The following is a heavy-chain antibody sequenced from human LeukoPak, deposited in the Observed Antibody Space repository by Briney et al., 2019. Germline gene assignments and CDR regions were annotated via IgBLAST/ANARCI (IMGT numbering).Heavy chain of an antibody. CDR3: ASSLPGTFDI. Sequence: SVKVSCKASGGTFSSYAITWVRQAPGQGLEWMGRIIPTLGIANYAQKFQGRVTITADTSTSTAYMELNSLTSEDTAVYYCASSLPGTFDIWGQGTMVTVSS. J-gene: IGHJ3*02. CDR2: IIPTLGIA. CDR1: GGTFSSYA. V-gene: IGHV1-69*04. D-gene: IGHD1-14*01.